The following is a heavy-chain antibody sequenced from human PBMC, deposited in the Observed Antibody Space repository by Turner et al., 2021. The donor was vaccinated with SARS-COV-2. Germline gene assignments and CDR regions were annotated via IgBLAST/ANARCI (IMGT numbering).Heavy chain of an antibody. CDR3: ARARWDYYDSSGYYPDAFDI. V-gene: IGHV3-21*01. CDR2: ISSISSYI. J-gene: IGHJ3*02. CDR1: GFTFSRYR. Sequence: EVQLVESGGGLVTPGGSLRLSCAASGFTFSRYRMNWVRQAPGKGLECVSSISSISSYIYYADSVKGRFTISRDNAKKSLFLQMNSLRAEDTAVYYCARARWDYYDSSGYYPDAFDIWGQGTMVTVSS. D-gene: IGHD3-22*01.